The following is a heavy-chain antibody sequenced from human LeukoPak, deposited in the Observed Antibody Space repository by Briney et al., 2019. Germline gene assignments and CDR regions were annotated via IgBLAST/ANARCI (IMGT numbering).Heavy chain of an antibody. CDR3: ASAMYYDILTGYY. D-gene: IGHD3-9*01. CDR2: ISSSSSYL. Sequence: GGSLRLSCAASGFIFRNHAIHWVRQAPGKGLEWVSSISSSSSYLYYADSVKGRFTISRDNAKNSLYLQMNSLRAEDTAVYYCASAMYYDILTGYYWGQGTLVTVSS. V-gene: IGHV3-21*01. CDR1: GFIFRNHA. J-gene: IGHJ4*02.